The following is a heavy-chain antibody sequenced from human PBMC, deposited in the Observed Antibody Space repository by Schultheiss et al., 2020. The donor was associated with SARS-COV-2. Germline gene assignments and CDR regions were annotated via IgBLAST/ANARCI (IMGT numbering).Heavy chain of an antibody. D-gene: IGHD3-3*01. V-gene: IGHV4-61*08. CDR2: IDYSGST. CDR1: GGSISSGDYY. CDR3: ARASGSGYYRYYYYGMDV. J-gene: IGHJ6*02. Sequence: SETLSLTCTVSGGSISSGDYYWSWIRQPPGKGLEWIGYIDYSGSTNYNPSLKSRVTISVDTSKNQFSLKLSSVTAADTAVYYCARASGSGYYRYYYYGMDVWGQGTTVTVSS.